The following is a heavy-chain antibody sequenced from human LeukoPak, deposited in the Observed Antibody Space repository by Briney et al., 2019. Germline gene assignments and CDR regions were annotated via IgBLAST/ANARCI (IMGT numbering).Heavy chain of an antibody. CDR3: AISPSSYFDY. D-gene: IGHD6-13*01. J-gene: IGHJ4*02. Sequence: GGSLRLSCAASGFTFSSHAMHWVRQAPGKGLEWVALVSYDGTNKYYTDSVMGRFTVSRDNSKNTLYLQMNSLRTEDTAVYYCAISPSSYFDYWGQGTLVTVSS. CDR2: VSYDGTNK. CDR1: GFTFSSHA. V-gene: IGHV3-30-3*01.